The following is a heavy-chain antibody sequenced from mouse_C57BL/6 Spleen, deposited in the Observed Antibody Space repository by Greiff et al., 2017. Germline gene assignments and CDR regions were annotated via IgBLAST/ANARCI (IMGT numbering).Heavy chain of an antibody. CDR2: IFPGSGST. CDR1: GYTFTDYY. V-gene: IGHV1-75*01. J-gene: IGHJ4*01. CDR3: ASPYDYDEGYYAMDY. Sequence: VQLQQSGPELVKPGASVKISCKASGYTFTDYYINWVKQRPGQGLEWIGWIFPGSGSTYYNEKFKGKATLTVDKSSSTAYMLLSSLTSEDSAVYFCASPYDYDEGYYAMDYWGQGTSVTVSS. D-gene: IGHD2-4*01.